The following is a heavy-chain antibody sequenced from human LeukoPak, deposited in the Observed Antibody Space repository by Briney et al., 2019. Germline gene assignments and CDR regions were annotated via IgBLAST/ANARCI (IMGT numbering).Heavy chain of an antibody. V-gene: IGHV3-15*01. D-gene: IGHD2-15*01. CDR1: GFTFSNAW. J-gene: IGHJ4*02. CDR3: TTDLIVVVVAATSY. Sequence: PGGSLRLSCAASGFTFSNAWMSWVRQAPGKGLEWVGRIKSKTDGGTTDYAAPVKGRFTISRDDSKNTLYLQMNSLKTEDTVVYYCTTDLIVVVVAATSYWGQGTLVTVSS. CDR2: IKSKTDGGTT.